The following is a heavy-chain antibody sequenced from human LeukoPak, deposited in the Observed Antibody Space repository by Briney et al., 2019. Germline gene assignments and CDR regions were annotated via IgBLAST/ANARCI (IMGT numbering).Heavy chain of an antibody. CDR2: IYYGGST. J-gene: IGHJ5*02. Sequence: SETLSLTCTVSGGSISSGDYYWSWIRQPPGKGLEWIGYIYYGGSTYYNPSLKSRVTISVDTSKNQFSLKLSSVTAADTAVYYCARSKGRDGYALGSWGQGTLVTVSS. D-gene: IGHD5-24*01. CDR3: ARSKGRDGYALGS. V-gene: IGHV4-30-4*08. CDR1: GGSISSGDYY.